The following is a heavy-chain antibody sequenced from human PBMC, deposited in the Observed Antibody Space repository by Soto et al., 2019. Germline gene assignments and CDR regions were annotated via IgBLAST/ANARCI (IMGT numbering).Heavy chain of an antibody. Sequence: GASVKVSCKTSGYTFTNYYMHWVRQTPGQGLEWMGMISCSNGKTTYAQKFQGRVTITTDTSASTAYMELRSLRSDDTAVFYCAREMVRGVGSDYWGQGTLVTVSS. D-gene: IGHD3-10*01. CDR1: GYTFTNYY. CDR2: ISCSNGKT. CDR3: AREMVRGVGSDY. V-gene: IGHV1-46*01. J-gene: IGHJ4*02.